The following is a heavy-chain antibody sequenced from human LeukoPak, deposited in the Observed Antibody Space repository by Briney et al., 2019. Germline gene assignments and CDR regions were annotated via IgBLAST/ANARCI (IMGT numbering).Heavy chain of an antibody. D-gene: IGHD2-2*01. CDR3: ARDVPALYCSSTSCSPH. CDR1: GFTFSSYS. J-gene: IGHJ4*02. Sequence: GDLRLSCAASGFTFSSYSMNWVRQAPGKGLEWLSYISGSSSTIYYADSVKGRFTISRDNAKNTLYLQMNSLRAEDTAVYYCARDVPALYCSSTSCSPHWGQGTLVTVSS. V-gene: IGHV3-48*01. CDR2: ISGSSSTI.